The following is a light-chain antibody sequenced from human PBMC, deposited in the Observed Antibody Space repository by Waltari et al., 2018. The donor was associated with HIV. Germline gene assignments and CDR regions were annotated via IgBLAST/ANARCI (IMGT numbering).Light chain of an antibody. V-gene: IGLV2-14*03. J-gene: IGLJ2*01. CDR3: SSYTSSSTVV. Sequence: QSALTHPASVSGSPGHSLTISCTGTSSAVGGDPSVSWSHQHPGQAPKLIVYDVSNRRAGVSNRFSGSKSGNTASLTISGLQAEDEADYYCSSYTSSSTVVFGGGTKLTVL. CDR2: DVS. CDR1: SSAVGGDPS.